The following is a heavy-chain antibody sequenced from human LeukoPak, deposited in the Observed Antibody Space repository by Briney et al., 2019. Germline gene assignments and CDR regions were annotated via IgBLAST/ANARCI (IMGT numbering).Heavy chain of an antibody. CDR1: GYTFTSYG. CDR2: IIPIFGTA. Sequence: ASVKVSCKASGYTFTSYGISWVRQAPGQGLEWMGGIIPIFGTANYAQKFQGRVTITADESTSTAYMELSSLRSEDTAVYYCASPRKQLVPYYYGMDVWGQGTTVTVSS. D-gene: IGHD6-13*01. J-gene: IGHJ6*02. CDR3: ASPRKQLVPYYYGMDV. V-gene: IGHV1-69*13.